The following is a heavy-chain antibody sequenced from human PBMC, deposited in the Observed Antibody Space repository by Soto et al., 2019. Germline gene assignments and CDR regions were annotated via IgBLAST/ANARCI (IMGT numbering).Heavy chain of an antibody. CDR3: ADLGVSWGPMDV. CDR2: ISYDGSNK. Sequence: QVQLVESGGGVVQPGRSLRLSCAASGFTFSSYGMHWVRQAPGKGLEWVAVISYDGSNKYYADSVKGRFTISRDNSKNTLYLQMNSLRAEDTAVYYCADLGVSWGPMDVWGQGTTVTVSS. D-gene: IGHD3-3*01. CDR1: GFTFSSYG. J-gene: IGHJ6*02. V-gene: IGHV3-30*03.